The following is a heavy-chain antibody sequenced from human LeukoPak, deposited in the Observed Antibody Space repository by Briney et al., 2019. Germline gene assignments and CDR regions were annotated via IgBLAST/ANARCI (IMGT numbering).Heavy chain of an antibody. CDR3: ARQRVDVEMATMYYYYYMDV. D-gene: IGHD5-24*01. V-gene: IGHV1-69*05. J-gene: IGHJ6*03. CDR2: IIPIYGTA. CDR1: GGTFSSYA. Sequence: ASVKVSCKASGGTFSSYAISWVRQAPGQGLEWMGGIIPIYGTANYAQKFQGRVTITTDESTSTAYMELSSLRSEDTAVYYCARQRVDVEMATMYYYYYMDVWGKGTTVTVSS.